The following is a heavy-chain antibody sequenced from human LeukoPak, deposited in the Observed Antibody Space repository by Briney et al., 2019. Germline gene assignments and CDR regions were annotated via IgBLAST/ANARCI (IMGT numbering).Heavy chain of an antibody. Sequence: GGSLRLSCATSGFTFSIYSMNWVRQAPGKGLEWVSYISGSSNTIYYADSVKGRFTISRDNAENSLYLQMNSLRAEDTAVYYCARAPRLAVAGTNYFDYWGQGTLVTVSS. V-gene: IGHV3-48*01. D-gene: IGHD6-19*01. J-gene: IGHJ4*02. CDR3: ARAPRLAVAGTNYFDY. CDR1: GFTFSIYS. CDR2: ISGSSNTI.